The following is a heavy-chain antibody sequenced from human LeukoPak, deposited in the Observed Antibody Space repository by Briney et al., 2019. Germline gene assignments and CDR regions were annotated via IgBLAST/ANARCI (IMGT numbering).Heavy chain of an antibody. Sequence: PSETLSLTCAVYGESFSGYYWTWIRQPPGKGLEWIGEINHSGSTSYNPSLKSRVTISVDTSKNQFSLKLSSVTAADTAVYYCARPRPGGVWFDYWGQGVLVTVSS. J-gene: IGHJ4*02. CDR2: INHSGST. CDR1: GESFSGYY. V-gene: IGHV4-34*01. D-gene: IGHD3-16*01. CDR3: ARPRPGGVWFDY.